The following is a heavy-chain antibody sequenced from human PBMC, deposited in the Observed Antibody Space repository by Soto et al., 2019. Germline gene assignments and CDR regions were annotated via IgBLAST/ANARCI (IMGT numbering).Heavy chain of an antibody. CDR1: GFTFSSYA. D-gene: IGHD5-18*01. J-gene: IGHJ4*02. V-gene: IGHV3-23*01. CDR3: ARERWLQPQVDY. CDR2: ISGSGGST. Sequence: EVQLLESGGGLVQPGGSLRLSCAASGFTFSSYAMSWVRQDPGKGLEWVSAISGSGGSTYYADSVKGRFTISRDNSKHTLYLQMNSLRAEDTAVYYCARERWLQPQVDYWGQGTLVTVSS.